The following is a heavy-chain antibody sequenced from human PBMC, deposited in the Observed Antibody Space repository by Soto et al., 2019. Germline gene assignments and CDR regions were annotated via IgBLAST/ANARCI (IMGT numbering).Heavy chain of an antibody. V-gene: IGHV4-30-4*01. Sequence: PSETLSLTCTVSGDSMTNSDYYWNWIRQSPGKGLEWMASIDYSGNTYYDPCLKSRVVISADAYKNLFSLKLRYVTAADTALYFCARGGPYYYGFDVGGQGTTVTAP. CDR1: GDSMTNSDYY. CDR2: IDYSGNT. J-gene: IGHJ6*02. CDR3: ARGGPYYYGFDV.